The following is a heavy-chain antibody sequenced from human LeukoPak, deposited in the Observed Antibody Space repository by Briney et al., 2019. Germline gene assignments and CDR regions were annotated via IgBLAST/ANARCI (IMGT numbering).Heavy chain of an antibody. CDR3: ARDLDSYGSY. CDR2: MNPNSGNT. Sequence: ASVKVSCKASGYTFTSYDINWVRQATGQGLEWMGWMNPNSGNTGYAQEFQGRVTMTRNTSISTAYMELSSLRSEDTAVYYCARDLDSYGSYWGQGTLVTVSS. V-gene: IGHV1-8*01. CDR1: GYTFTSYD. D-gene: IGHD5-18*01. J-gene: IGHJ4*02.